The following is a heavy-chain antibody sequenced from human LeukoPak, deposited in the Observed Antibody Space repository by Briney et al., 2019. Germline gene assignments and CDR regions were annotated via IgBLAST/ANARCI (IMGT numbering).Heavy chain of an antibody. J-gene: IGHJ5*01. CDR1: GYSFTSYW. CDR2: IYPGDLDT. V-gene: IGHV5-51*01. Sequence: GGSLRLSCKGSGYSFTSYWVGWVRQMPGKGLEWMGTIYPGDLDTRYSPSFQGQVTILADKSINTAYLQWSSLKASDSAMYYCARRHDNSEWFESWGQGALVTVSS. CDR3: ARRHDNSEWFES. D-gene: IGHD1-1*01.